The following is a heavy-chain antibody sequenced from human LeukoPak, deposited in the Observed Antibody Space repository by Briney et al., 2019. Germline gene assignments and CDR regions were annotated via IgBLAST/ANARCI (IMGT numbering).Heavy chain of an antibody. V-gene: IGHV4-39*07. CDR1: GDSIGRSTYY. Sequence: SETLSLTCNVSGDSIGRSTYYWGWFRQTPEKGLEWIGSIFYNGRTYYTPSLQSRVIMSLDTSKNQFSLRLTSVTAADTAVYYCARQVAVVEPTDPNWFDSWGQGTLVTVSS. D-gene: IGHD2-21*01. CDR2: IFYNGRT. J-gene: IGHJ5*01. CDR3: ARQVAVVEPTDPNWFDS.